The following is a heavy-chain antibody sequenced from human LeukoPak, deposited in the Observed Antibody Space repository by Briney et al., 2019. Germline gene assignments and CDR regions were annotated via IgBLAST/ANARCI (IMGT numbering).Heavy chain of an antibody. CDR2: INPNSGGT. V-gene: IGHV1-2*02. CDR3: ARAHDFWSGYPYMDV. D-gene: IGHD3-3*01. Sequence: ASVKVSCKASGYTFTGYYMHWVRQAPGQGLEWMGWINPNSGGTNYAQKFQGRVTMTRDTSISTAYMELSRLRSDDTAVYYCARAHDFWSGYPYMDVWGKGTTVTVSS. CDR1: GYTFTGYY. J-gene: IGHJ6*03.